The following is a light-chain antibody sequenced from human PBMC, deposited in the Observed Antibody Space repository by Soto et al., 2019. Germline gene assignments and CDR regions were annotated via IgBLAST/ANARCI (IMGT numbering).Light chain of an antibody. CDR1: QSISSY. V-gene: IGKV1-17*01. CDR3: LQHNSYPIT. Sequence: DIQMTQSPSSLSASVGERVTITCRASQSISSYLNWYQQKPGKAPKLMIFAASSLQSGVPSRFSGSGSGTEFTLTISSLQPEDFGTYYCLQHNSYPITFGQGTRLEIK. J-gene: IGKJ5*01. CDR2: AAS.